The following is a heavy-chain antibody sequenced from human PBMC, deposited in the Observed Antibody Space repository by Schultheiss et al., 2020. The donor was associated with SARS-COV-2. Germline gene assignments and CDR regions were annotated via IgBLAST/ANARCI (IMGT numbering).Heavy chain of an antibody. CDR3: ARAYGDYYYYGMDV. CDR1: GGSISSGGYY. D-gene: IGHD4-17*01. J-gene: IGHJ6*02. Sequence: SETLSLTCTVSGGSISSGGYYWSWIRQPPGKGLEWIGSIYYSGSTYYNPSLKSRVTISVDTSKNQFSLKLSSVTAADTAVYYCARAYGDYYYYGMDVWGQGTTVTVSS. V-gene: IGHV4-39*07. CDR2: IYYSGST.